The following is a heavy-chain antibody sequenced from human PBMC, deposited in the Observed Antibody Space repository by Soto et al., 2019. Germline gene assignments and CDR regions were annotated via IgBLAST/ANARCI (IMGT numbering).Heavy chain of an antibody. J-gene: IGHJ6*03. Sequence: GGSLRLSCAASGFTFSSYAMSWVRQAPGKGLEWVSAISGSGGSTYYADSGKGRFTISRDNSKNTLYLQMNSLRAEDTAVYYCANLADPYYYYMDVWGKGTTVTVSS. CDR2: ISGSGGST. V-gene: IGHV3-23*01. CDR1: GFTFSSYA. D-gene: IGHD3-16*01. CDR3: ANLADPYYYYMDV.